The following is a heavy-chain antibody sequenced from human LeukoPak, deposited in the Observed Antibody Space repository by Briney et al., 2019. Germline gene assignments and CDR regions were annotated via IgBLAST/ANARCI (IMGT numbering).Heavy chain of an antibody. CDR1: GDTFNSFA. CDR3: ASGAGRDVATDY. V-gene: IGHV1-18*01. D-gene: IGHD3-16*01. Sequence: ASVKVSCKASGDTFNSFAISWVRQAPGQGLEWMGWISAYNGNTNYAQKLQGRVTMTTDTSTSTAYMELRSLRSDDTAVCYCASGAGRDVATDYWGQGTLVTVSS. CDR2: ISAYNGNT. J-gene: IGHJ4*02.